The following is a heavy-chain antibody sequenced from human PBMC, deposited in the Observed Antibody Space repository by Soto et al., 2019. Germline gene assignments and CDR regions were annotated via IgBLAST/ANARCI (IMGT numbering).Heavy chain of an antibody. Sequence: GSLRLSCAASGFTFSSYSMNWVRQAPGKGLEWVSSISSSSSYIYYADSVKGRFTISRDNSKNTLYLQMNSLRAEDTAVYYCARDMGPFGGVIVVDYWGQGTLVTVSS. D-gene: IGHD3-16*02. V-gene: IGHV3-21*01. CDR1: GFTFSSYS. CDR3: ARDMGPFGGVIVVDY. CDR2: ISSSSSYI. J-gene: IGHJ4*02.